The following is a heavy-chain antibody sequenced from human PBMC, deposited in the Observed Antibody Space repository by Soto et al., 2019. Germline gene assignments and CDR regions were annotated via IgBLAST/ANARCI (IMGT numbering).Heavy chain of an antibody. CDR1: GFTFSDYY. CDR2: ISSSGSTI. J-gene: IGHJ4*02. V-gene: IGHV3-11*01. Sequence: QVQLVGSGGGLVKPGGSLRLSCAASGFTFSDYYMTWIRQAPGKGLEWLSSISSSGSTISYADSVKGRFIISRDNAKNSLYLELNSLRAEDTAVHYCPRSLPYGNYYFDFWGQGTLVTVSS. D-gene: IGHD3-10*01. CDR3: PRSLPYGNYYFDF.